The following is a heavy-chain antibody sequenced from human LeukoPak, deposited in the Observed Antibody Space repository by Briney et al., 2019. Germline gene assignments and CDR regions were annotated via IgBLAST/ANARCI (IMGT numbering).Heavy chain of an antibody. CDR1: GYSTTDYY. CDR3: GRDRRGPFDY. J-gene: IGHJ4*02. D-gene: IGHD3-10*01. Sequence: ASVKVSCKASGYSTTDYYIHWVRQARGQGLEWMGWGDPKSGATIYAQKFQGRVTMTRDTSLNTAYMEMSGLIPDDTAVYYCGRDRRGPFDYWGQGTLVTVSS. CDR2: GDPKSGAT. V-gene: IGHV1-2*02.